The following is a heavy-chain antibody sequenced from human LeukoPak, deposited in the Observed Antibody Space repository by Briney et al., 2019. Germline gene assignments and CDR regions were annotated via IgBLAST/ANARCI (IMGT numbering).Heavy chain of an antibody. D-gene: IGHD3-3*01. J-gene: IGHJ6*03. V-gene: IGHV3-11*01. CDR1: GFTFSDYY. Sequence: GGSLRLSCAASGFTFSDYYMSWIRQAPGKGLEWVSYISSSGSTIYYADSVKGRFTISRDNAKNSLYLQMNSLRAEDTAVYYCARADFWSGYYTYFYYYMDVWGEGTTVTVSS. CDR2: ISSSGSTI. CDR3: ARADFWSGYYTYFYYYMDV.